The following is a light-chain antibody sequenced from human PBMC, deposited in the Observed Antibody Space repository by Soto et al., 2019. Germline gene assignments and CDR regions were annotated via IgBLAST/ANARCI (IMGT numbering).Light chain of an antibody. CDR2: GAS. CDR3: QQYGRSPA. J-gene: IGKJ4*01. CDR1: QSVSSSY. V-gene: IGKV3-20*01. Sequence: EIVLTQSPGTLSLSPGERATLSCRASQSVSSSYLAWYQQKPGQAPRLLIYGASSRATGIPDRFSGSGSGTDFTVTISRLELEEFAVYYCQQYGRSPAFGGGTKVEIK.